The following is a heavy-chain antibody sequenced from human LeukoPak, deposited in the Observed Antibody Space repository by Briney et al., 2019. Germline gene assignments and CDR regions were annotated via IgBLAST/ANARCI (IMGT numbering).Heavy chain of an antibody. CDR3: AKDVRRCNGACT. CDR1: GFTFRSYS. J-gene: IGHJ5*02. D-gene: IGHD2-8*01. V-gene: IGHV3-23*01. Sequence: GGSVRLSCAASGFTFRSYSMNWVRQAPGKGLEWVSGISASGGDTFYADSVKGRFTISRDNSKNTLSLQMNSLRVEDTAIYYCAKDVRRCNGACTWGQGTLVTVSS. CDR2: ISASGGDT.